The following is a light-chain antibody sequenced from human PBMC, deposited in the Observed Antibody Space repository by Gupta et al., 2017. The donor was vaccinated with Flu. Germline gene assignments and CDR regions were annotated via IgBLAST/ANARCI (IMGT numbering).Light chain of an antibody. Sequence: LGERATINCKSSQSVLYRSKNKNYLAWYQQKPGQPPKLLIYWASTRESGVPDRFSGSGSGTDFTLTISSLQAEDVAVYDCQQYYSTPPITFGQGTRLEIK. V-gene: IGKV4-1*01. CDR2: WAS. J-gene: IGKJ5*01. CDR3: QQYYSTPPIT. CDR1: QSVLYRSKNKNY.